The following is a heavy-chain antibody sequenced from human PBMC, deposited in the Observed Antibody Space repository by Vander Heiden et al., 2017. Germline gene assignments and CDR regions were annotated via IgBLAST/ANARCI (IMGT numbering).Heavy chain of an antibody. V-gene: IGHV3-33*08. CDR2: IWYDGSNK. J-gene: IGHJ6*02. D-gene: IGHD3-10*01. CDR3: ARDGSGRLLLGRGDYGMDV. CDR1: GFTVSSHG. Sequence: QVQLLESGGGVAQPGRSLSRSGAASGFTVSSHGLHWRRQATANGLEWVAVIWYDGSNKYYADSVKGRFTISRDNSKNTLYLQMNSLRAEDTAVYYCARDGSGRLLLGRGDYGMDVWGQGTTVTVSS.